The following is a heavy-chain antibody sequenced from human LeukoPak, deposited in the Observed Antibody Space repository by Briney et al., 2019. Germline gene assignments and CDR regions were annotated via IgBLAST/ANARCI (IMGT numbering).Heavy chain of an antibody. J-gene: IGHJ4*02. CDR3: TRDLAVYGYNGAGDS. D-gene: IGHD5-24*01. CDR1: GGSISSYY. V-gene: IGHV4-4*07. Sequence: KPSETLSLTCTVSGGSISSYYWSWIRQPAGKGLEWIGRIYTSGSTNYNPSLKSRVTMSVDTSKNQFSLKLSSVTAADTAVYYCTRDLAVYGYNGAGDSWGPGTLVTVSS. CDR2: IYTSGST.